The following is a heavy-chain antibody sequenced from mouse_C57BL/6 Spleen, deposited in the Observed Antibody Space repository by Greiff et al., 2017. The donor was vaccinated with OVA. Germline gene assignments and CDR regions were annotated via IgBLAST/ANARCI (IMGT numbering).Heavy chain of an antibody. J-gene: IGHJ4*01. CDR1: GYTFTSYW. Sequence: QVQLQQPGAELVRPGTSVKLSCKASGYTFTSYWMHWVKQRPGQGLEWIGVIDPSDSYTHYNQKFKGKATLTVDTSSSTAYMQLSSLTSEDSAVYYCARDTTVVAPPMDYWGQGTSVTVSS. CDR2: IDPSDSYT. V-gene: IGHV1-59*01. D-gene: IGHD1-1*01. CDR3: ARDTTVVAPPMDY.